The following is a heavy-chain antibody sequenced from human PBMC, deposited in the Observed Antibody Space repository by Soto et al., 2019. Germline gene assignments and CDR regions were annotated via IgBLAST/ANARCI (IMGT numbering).Heavy chain of an antibody. V-gene: IGHV3-7*01. J-gene: IGHJ4*02. CDR2: IKPDGSEK. D-gene: IGHD3-10*01. CDR1: GITFRNNW. Sequence: GTLLRSCSASGITFRNNWMTWVRQAPGKGLEWVANIKPDGSEKYYVDSVKGRFTISRDTTKNSLYLQMNSLRAEDTAVYYCANSPWGVAGIDYWGQGTMVTVSS. CDR3: ANSPWGVAGIDY.